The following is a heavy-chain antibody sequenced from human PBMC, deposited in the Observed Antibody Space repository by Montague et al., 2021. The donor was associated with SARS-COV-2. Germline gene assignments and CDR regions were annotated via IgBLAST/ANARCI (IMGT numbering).Heavy chain of an antibody. CDR1: RGSFSNYY. V-gene: IGHV4-34*01. Sequence: SETLSLTCAVSRGSFSNYYWTWIRQSPGKGLEWIGEINHGCAPNXPPSLKSRVTISLDTSKKQISLKLNSVTVADTAVFFCARGRPVQGSFRHFDSISSGALDIWAQGSLVIVSS. D-gene: IGHD3-9*01. J-gene: IGHJ3*02. CDR3: ARGRPVQGSFRHFDSISSGALDI. CDR2: INHGCAP.